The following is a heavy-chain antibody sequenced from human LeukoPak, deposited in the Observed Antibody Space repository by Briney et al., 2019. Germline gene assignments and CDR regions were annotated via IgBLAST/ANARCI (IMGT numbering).Heavy chain of an antibody. D-gene: IGHD3-22*01. Sequence: PSETLSLTCAVYGGSFSGYYWSWIRQPPGKGLEWIGEINHSGSTNYNPSLKSRVTISVDTSKNQFSLKLSSVTAADTAVYYCARQEYYYDSSGLYYWGQGTLVTVSS. J-gene: IGHJ4*02. CDR2: INHSGST. CDR1: GGSFSGYY. V-gene: IGHV4-34*01. CDR3: ARQEYYYDSSGLYY.